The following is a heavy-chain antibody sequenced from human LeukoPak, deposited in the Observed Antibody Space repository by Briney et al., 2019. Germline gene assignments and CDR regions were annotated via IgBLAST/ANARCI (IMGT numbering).Heavy chain of an antibody. CDR2: IYYSGGT. Sequence: PSETLSLTCTVSGGSISSSSYYWGWIRQPPGKGLEWIGSIYYSGGTYYNPSLKSRVTISVDTSKNQFSLKLSSVTAADTAVYYCAREVNWFDPWGQGTLVTVSS. CDR1: GGSISSSSYY. CDR3: AREVNWFDP. V-gene: IGHV4-39*07. J-gene: IGHJ5*02.